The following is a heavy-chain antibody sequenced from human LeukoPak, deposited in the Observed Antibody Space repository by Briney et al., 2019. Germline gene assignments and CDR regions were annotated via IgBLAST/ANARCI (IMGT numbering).Heavy chain of an antibody. Sequence: SETLSLTCTVSGGSISSGDYYWSWIRQPPGKGLEWIGYIYYSGSTYYNPSLKSRVTISVDTSKNQFSLKLSSVIAADTAVYYCAREKAGYYGSGSYLGYYFDYWGQGTLVTVSS. J-gene: IGHJ4*02. CDR3: AREKAGYYGSGSYLGYYFDY. D-gene: IGHD3-10*01. CDR2: IYYSGST. CDR1: GGSISSGDYY. V-gene: IGHV4-30-4*01.